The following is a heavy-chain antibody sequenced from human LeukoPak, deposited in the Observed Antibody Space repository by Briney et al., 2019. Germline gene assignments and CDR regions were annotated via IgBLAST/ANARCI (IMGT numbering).Heavy chain of an antibody. CDR2: IYYSGST. D-gene: IGHD3-3*01. CDR1: GGSISSYY. Sequence: PSETLSLTCTVSGGSISSYYWSWIRQPPGKGLEWIGYIYYSGSTNYNPSLKSRVTISVDTSKNQFSLKLSSVTAADTAVYYCARGPYYAIFGVVTPSYFDYWGQGTLVTVSS. J-gene: IGHJ4*02. CDR3: ARGPYYAIFGVVTPSYFDY. V-gene: IGHV4-59*01.